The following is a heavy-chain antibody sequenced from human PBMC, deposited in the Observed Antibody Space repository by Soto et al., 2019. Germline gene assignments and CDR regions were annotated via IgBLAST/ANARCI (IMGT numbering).Heavy chain of an antibody. J-gene: IGHJ5*02. CDR3: ARDLTTTVLENWLDP. CDR2: INHDGSET. Sequence: GGSLRLSCAASGFTFDSYSMTWVRQAPGKGLEWLANINHDGSETYYVDSVKGRFTISRDNAMNSLYLQMDGLRAEDTAVYHCARDLTTTVLENWLDPWGQGTLVTVSS. CDR1: GFTFDSYS. V-gene: IGHV3-7*03. D-gene: IGHD4-17*01.